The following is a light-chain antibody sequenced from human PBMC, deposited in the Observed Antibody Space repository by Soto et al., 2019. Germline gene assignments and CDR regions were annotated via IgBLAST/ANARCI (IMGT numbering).Light chain of an antibody. J-gene: IGLJ2*01. V-gene: IGLV1-44*01. CDR1: NSNIGSKT. CDR2: SDN. Sequence: QSVLTQPPSASGTPGQRVTISCSGSNSNIGSKTVHWYQQLPGTAPKLLIYSDNYRPSGVPDRFSGSKSGTSASLAISGLQGDDEADYYCAAWEDSLNGVVFGGGTKLTVL. CDR3: AAWEDSLNGVV.